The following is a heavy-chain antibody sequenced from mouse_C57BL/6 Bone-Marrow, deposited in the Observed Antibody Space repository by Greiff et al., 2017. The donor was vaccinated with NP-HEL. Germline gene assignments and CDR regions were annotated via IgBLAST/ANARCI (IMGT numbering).Heavy chain of an antibody. CDR3: ARDPLFITTAGC. V-gene: IGHV1-64*01. Sequence: QVQLKQPGAELVKPGASVKLSCKASGYTFTSYWMHWVKQRPGQGLEWIGMIHPNSGSTNYNEKFKSKATLTVDKSSSTAYMQLSSLTSEDSAVYYCARDPLFITTAGCWGQGTTLTVSS. J-gene: IGHJ2*01. CDR2: IHPNSGST. CDR1: GYTFTSYW. D-gene: IGHD1-1*01.